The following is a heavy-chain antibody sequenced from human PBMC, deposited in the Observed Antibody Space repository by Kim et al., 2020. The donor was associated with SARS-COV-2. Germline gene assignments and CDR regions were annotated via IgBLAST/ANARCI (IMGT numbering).Heavy chain of an antibody. CDR3: AKGELALPYDSSGYYYGGVY. J-gene: IGHJ4*02. Sequence: GGSLRLSCAASGFTFSSYAMSWVRQAPGRGLEWVSAISGSGGSTYYADSVKGRFTISRDNSKNTLYLQMNSLRAEDTAVYYCAKGELALPYDSSGYYYGGVYWGQGTLVTVSS. V-gene: IGHV3-23*01. D-gene: IGHD3-22*01. CDR1: GFTFSSYA. CDR2: ISGSGGST.